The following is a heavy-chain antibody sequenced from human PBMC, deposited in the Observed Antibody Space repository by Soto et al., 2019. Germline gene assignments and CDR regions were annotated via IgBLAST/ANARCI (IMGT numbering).Heavy chain of an antibody. D-gene: IGHD4-17*01. CDR3: ARGVHPTVTLLYNWFDP. J-gene: IGHJ5*02. CDR1: GGSISSSSYY. Sequence: SETLSLTCTVSGGSISSSSYYWGWIRQPPGKGLEWIGEINHSGSTNYNPSLKSRVTISVDTSKNQFSLKLSSVTAADTAVYYCARGVHPTVTLLYNWFDPWGQGTLVTVSS. CDR2: INHSGST. V-gene: IGHV4-39*07.